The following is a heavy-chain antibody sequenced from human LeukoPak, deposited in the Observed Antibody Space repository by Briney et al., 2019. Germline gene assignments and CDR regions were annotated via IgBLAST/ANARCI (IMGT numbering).Heavy chain of an antibody. CDR3: ARDTPEYFQH. CDR2: ISSSSSYI. Sequence: GGSLRLSCAASGFTFSSYAMSWVRQAPGKGLEWVSSISSSSSYIYYADSVKGRFTISRDNAKNSLYLQMNSLRAEDTAVYYCARDTPEYFQHWGQGTLVTVSS. J-gene: IGHJ1*01. CDR1: GFTFSSYA. V-gene: IGHV3-21*01.